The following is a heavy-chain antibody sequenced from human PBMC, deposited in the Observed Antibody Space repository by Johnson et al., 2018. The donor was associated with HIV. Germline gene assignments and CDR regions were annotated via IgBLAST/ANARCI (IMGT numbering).Heavy chain of an antibody. CDR3: AREGPSERAGFDI. CDR1: GFTFSSYA. V-gene: IGHV3-64*04. J-gene: IGHJ3*02. Sequence: QVQLVESGGGLVQPGGSLRLSCAASGFTFSSYAMHWVRQAPGKGLEYVSGISSDWSSTTYAVSVRGRFTISRDNAKNTLYLEMKSLRAEDTAVYYCAREGPSERAGFDIWGQGTMVTVSS. CDR2: ISSDWSST.